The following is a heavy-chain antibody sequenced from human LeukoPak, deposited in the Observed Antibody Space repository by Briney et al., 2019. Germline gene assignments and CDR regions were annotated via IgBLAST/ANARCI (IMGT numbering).Heavy chain of an antibody. CDR3: ARRGYHDSSGYDY. CDR2: ISGSSSDI. CDR1: GFTFSRNW. D-gene: IGHD3-22*01. J-gene: IGHJ4*02. Sequence: GGSLRLSCAASGFTFSRNWMSWVRQAPGKGLEWVSSISGSSSDIYYADSVKGRFTISRDNAKNSVFLQMNNLRAEDAAIYYCARRGYHDSSGYDYWGQGTLVTVSS. V-gene: IGHV3-21*06.